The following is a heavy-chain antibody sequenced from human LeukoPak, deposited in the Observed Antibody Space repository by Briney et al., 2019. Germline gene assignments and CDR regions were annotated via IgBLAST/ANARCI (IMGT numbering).Heavy chain of an antibody. CDR1: GGSISSYY. CDR3: ARVEVGAANRQWYGMDV. CDR2: VDYRGNI. Sequence: SETLSLTCTISGGSISSYYWSWIRQPPGKGLEWIGYVDYRGNINYNPSLKSRVTISIDTSKSLFSLKLSSVTAADTAVYYCARVEVGAANRQWYGMDVWGQGTTVTVSS. V-gene: IGHV4-59*01. J-gene: IGHJ6*02. D-gene: IGHD2-15*01.